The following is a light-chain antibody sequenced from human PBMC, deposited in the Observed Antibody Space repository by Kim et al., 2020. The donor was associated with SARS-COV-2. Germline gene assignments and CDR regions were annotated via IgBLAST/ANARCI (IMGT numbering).Light chain of an antibody. CDR1: SGSIDDNY. Sequence: GTTVTSPCTRSSGSIDDNYVQWYQQRPGDVPTTVIYEDDQRPSGVSDRFSGSIDNSSNAASLTISGLRTEDEADYYCQSYNRDNVLFGGGTQLTVL. J-gene: IGLJ2*01. V-gene: IGLV6-57*03. CDR2: EDD. CDR3: QSYNRDNVL.